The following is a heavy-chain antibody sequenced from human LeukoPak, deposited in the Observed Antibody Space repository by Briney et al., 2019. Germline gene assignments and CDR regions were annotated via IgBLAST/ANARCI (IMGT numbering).Heavy chain of an antibody. V-gene: IGHV3-7*01. Sequence: GGSLRLSCAASGFTFSSYWMSWVRQAPGKGLEWVANIKQDGSEKYYVDSVKGRFTISRDNAKNSLYLQMNSLRAEDTAVYYCAKGEVAVVAASPEYWGQGTLVTVSS. CDR1: GFTFSSYW. J-gene: IGHJ4*02. CDR3: AKGEVAVVAASPEY. CDR2: IKQDGSEK. D-gene: IGHD2-15*01.